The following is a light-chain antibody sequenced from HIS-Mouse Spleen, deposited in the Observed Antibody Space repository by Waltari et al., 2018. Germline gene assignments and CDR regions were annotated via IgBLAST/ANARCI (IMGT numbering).Light chain of an antibody. Sequence: QSALTQPASVSGSPGQSITISCTGTSSDVGSYNLASWYQQHPGKAPKLMIYDGSKRPSGVSNRFSGSQSGNTASLTISGLQAEDEADYYCCSYAGSSTWVFGGGTKLTVL. J-gene: IGLJ3*02. CDR1: SSDVGSYNL. V-gene: IGLV2-23*01. CDR2: DGS. CDR3: CSYAGSSTWV.